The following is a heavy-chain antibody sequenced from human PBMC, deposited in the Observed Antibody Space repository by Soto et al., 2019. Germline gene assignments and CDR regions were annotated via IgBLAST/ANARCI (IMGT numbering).Heavy chain of an antibody. Sequence: QVQLQQWGAGLLKPSETLSLTCAVYGGSFSGYYWSWLRQPPGKGLEWIGEINHRGSTNYNPSLKSRVTISVDTAKNQFSLMLSSVTAADTAVYYCATRSRTTGSNYWGQGTLVTVSS. CDR1: GGSFSGYY. J-gene: IGHJ4*02. D-gene: IGHD4-17*01. CDR2: INHRGST. V-gene: IGHV4-34*01. CDR3: ATRSRTTGSNY.